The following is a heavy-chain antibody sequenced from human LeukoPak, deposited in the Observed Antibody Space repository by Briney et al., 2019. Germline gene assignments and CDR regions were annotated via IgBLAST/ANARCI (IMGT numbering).Heavy chain of an antibody. J-gene: IGHJ4*02. CDR1: GFTVSSSE. V-gene: IGHV3-48*03. CDR3: ARVVGLR. CDR2: TSDSGSTI. Sequence: GGSLRLSCAASGFTVSSSEMNWVRQAPGEGLEWVSYTSDSGSTIYYADSVKGRFTISRDNTKNSLYLQMNSLRAEDTAVYYCARVVGLRWGQGTLVTVSS. D-gene: IGHD1-26*01.